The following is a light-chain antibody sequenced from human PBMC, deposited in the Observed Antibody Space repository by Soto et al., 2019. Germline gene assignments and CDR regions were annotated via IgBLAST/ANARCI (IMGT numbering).Light chain of an antibody. Sequence: EIVMTQPPATLSLSPGERATLSCRASQSVSSNVAWYQQIPGQTPRLLIYGASTRATGIPVRFSGSGSGTEFTLTISSLQSEDFAVYYCHQYDDGPYTFGQGTKVDIK. CDR3: HQYDDGPYT. V-gene: IGKV3-15*01. J-gene: IGKJ2*01. CDR1: QSVSSN. CDR2: GAS.